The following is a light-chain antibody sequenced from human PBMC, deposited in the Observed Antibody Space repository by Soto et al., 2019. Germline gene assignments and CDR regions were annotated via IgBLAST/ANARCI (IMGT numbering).Light chain of an antibody. CDR3: HQTYSTPFT. Sequence: DIEMTQSPSSLSASVGDRVTITCRASQSISTYLTWYQQKPGQPPKLLIYVASNLDTGIPSRFSGSGSGTDFTLTISSLQPEDFATYYCHQTYSTPFTFGRGTKLELK. CDR2: VAS. V-gene: IGKV1-39*01. J-gene: IGKJ1*01. CDR1: QSISTY.